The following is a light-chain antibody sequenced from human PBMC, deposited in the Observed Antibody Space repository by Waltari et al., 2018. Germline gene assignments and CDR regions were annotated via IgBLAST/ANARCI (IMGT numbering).Light chain of an antibody. CDR2: DVT. CDR1: SSDIGVYNF. CDR3: SSYAGSSTVV. J-gene: IGLJ2*01. Sequence: QSALTQPASVTGSPGQSVTISCSATSSDIGVYNFVSWYQHHPGKAPKRMIYDVTNRPSGVSDRFSASKSGNTASLTISGLQAEDEGDYYCSSYAGSSTVVFGGGTKVIVL. V-gene: IGLV2-14*03.